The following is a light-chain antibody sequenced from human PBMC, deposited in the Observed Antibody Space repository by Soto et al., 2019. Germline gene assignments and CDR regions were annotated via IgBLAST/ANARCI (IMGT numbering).Light chain of an antibody. CDR1: QGIGDT. CDR2: DTS. J-gene: IGKJ5*01. Sequence: EIVMTQSPATLSVSPGEGATLSCRASQGIGDTLAWYQQKPGQTPRLLIYDTSIRAAGVPARFSGSRSGAEFTLTISRLEPEDFAVYYGQQYYGSPGITFGQGTRLEIK. V-gene: IGKV3-15*01. CDR3: QQYYGSPGIT.